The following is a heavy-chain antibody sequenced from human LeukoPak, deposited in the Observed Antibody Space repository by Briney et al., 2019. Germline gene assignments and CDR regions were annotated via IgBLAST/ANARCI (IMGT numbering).Heavy chain of an antibody. CDR1: GYTFTGYY. CDR3: ARDRLSAALAGG. CDR2: IDPNSGGT. D-gene: IGHD6-13*01. J-gene: IGHJ4*02. V-gene: IGHV1-2*02. Sequence: ASVKVSCKASGYTFTGYYMQRVRQAPGQGLEWMGWIDPNSGGTNYAQKFQGRVTMTSDTSISIVYMELSRLTSDDTAVYYCARDRLSAALAGGWGQGTLVTVSS.